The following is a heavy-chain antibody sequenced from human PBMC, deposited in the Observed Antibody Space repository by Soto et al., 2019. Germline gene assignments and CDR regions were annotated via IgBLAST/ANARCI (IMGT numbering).Heavy chain of an antibody. CDR2: IYYSGST. V-gene: IGHV4-59*01. CDR3: ARERGVTTNDAFDV. D-gene: IGHD4-17*01. CDR1: GGSIGYYY. Sequence: SETLSLTCTVSGGSIGYYYWTWIRQPPGKGLEWIGFIYYSGSTNYNPSLKSRVTMSVDTSKNQFSLTLTSVTAADTAVYYCARERGVTTNDAFDVWGRGAMVTVSS. J-gene: IGHJ3*01.